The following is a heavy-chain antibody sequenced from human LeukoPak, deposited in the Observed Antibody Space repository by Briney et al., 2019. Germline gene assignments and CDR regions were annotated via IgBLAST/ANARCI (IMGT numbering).Heavy chain of an antibody. J-gene: IGHJ6*03. CDR3: AKDDGGSCYIYYYYMDV. CDR2: ISGSGGST. CDR1: GFTFSNYA. V-gene: IGHV3-23*01. Sequence: PAGGSLRLSCAASGFTFSNYAMNWVRQAPGKGLEWVSGISGSGGSTYYADSVKGRFTISRDNSKKTLYLQMNSLRAEDTAVYYCAKDDGGSCYIYYYYMDVWGKGTTVTISS. D-gene: IGHD1-26*01.